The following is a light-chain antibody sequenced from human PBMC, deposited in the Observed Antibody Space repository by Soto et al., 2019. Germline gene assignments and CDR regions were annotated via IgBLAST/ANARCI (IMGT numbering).Light chain of an antibody. CDR3: QSYDSSLSGVV. J-gene: IGLJ2*01. CDR2: GNS. CDR1: SSNIGAGYD. V-gene: IGLV1-40*01. Sequence: QSVLTQPPSVSGAPGQRVTISCTGSSSNIGAGYDVYWYQQLPGTAPKLLIYGNSNRPSGVPDRFSGSKSGTSASLAITGLQAEEEADYYCQSYDSSLSGVVFGGGTKLTVL.